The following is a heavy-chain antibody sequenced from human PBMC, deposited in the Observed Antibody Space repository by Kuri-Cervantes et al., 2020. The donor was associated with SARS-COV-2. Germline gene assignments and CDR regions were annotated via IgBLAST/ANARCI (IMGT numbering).Heavy chain of an antibody. CDR2: INPDGSYT. D-gene: IGHD1-1*01. CDR1: GFTFSSYA. J-gene: IGHJ4*02. Sequence: GGSLRLSCAASGFTFSSYAMSWVRQAPGKGLVWVSRINPDGSYTNNADSVKGRFTLSRDNAENMLFLQMNSLRAEDTAVYYCVRDGDHWNFDYWGQGTLVTVSS. CDR3: VRDGDHWNFDY. V-gene: IGHV3-74*01.